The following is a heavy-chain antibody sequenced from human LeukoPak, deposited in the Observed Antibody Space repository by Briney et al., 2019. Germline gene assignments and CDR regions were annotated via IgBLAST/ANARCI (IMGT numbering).Heavy chain of an antibody. CDR2: INPNSGGT. CDR3: ARVTMVRGAAVDY. CDR1: GYTFTSYY. V-gene: IGHV1-2*02. D-gene: IGHD3-10*01. Sequence: ASVKVSCKASGYTFTSYYMHWVRQAPGQGLEWMGWINPNSGGTNYAQKFQGRVTMTRDTSISTAYMELSRLRSDDTAVYYCARVTMVRGAAVDYWGQGTLVTVSS. J-gene: IGHJ4*02.